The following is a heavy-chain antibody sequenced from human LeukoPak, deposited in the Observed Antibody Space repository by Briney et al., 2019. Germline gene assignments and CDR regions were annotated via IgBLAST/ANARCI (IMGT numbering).Heavy chain of an antibody. V-gene: IGHV1-18*01. J-gene: IGHJ4*02. CDR3: VPSANYYYFDY. D-gene: IGHD4/OR15-4a*01. CDR1: GYTFTSYG. Sequence: ASVKVSCKASGYTFTSYGISWVRQAPGQGLEWMGWISAYNGNTNYAQKFQGRLTMTRDTSISTAYMELSRLRSDDTAVYYCVPSANYYYFDYWGQGTLVTVSS. CDR2: ISAYNGNT.